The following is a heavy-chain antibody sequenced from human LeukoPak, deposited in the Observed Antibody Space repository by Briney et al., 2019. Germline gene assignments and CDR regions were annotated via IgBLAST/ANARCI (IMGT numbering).Heavy chain of an antibody. J-gene: IGHJ6*03. CDR3: AGRGYSGWSYYYYYMDV. D-gene: IGHD6-19*01. Sequence: SVKVSCKASGGTFSSYAISWVRQAPGQGLEWMGRIIPIFGTANYAQKFQGRVTITTDKSTSTAYMELSSLRSEDTAVYYCAGRGYSGWSYYYYYMDVWGKGTTVTVSS. CDR1: GGTFSSYA. CDR2: IIPIFGTA. V-gene: IGHV1-69*05.